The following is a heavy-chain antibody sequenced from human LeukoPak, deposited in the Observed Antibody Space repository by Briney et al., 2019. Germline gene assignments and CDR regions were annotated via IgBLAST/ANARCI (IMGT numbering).Heavy chain of an antibody. D-gene: IGHD2-21*02. CDR1: GGSLNSGSYY. J-gene: IGHJ4*02. CDR2: ISYSGST. CDR3: ARMLRVTVMVTPYYFDY. V-gene: IGHV4-31*03. Sequence: PSQTLSLTCTVFGGSLNSGSYYWSWIRQHPEKGLEWIGYISYSGSTHYNPSLKSRVSISGDTSTTQFSLNVNSVTAADTAVYYCARMLRVTVMVTPYYFDYWGQGTLVTVSS.